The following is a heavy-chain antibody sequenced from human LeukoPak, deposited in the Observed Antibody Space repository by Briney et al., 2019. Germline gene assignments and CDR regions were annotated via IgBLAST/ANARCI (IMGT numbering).Heavy chain of an antibody. Sequence: GESLQISCQGSGCIFTSYWIGRVRQVPGKGLEWMGVIYPGDSDTRYSPSFRGQVTISADKSISTAYLQWSSLKASDTAMYYCARLVVVTAIPLYYFDYWGQGTLVTVSS. J-gene: IGHJ4*02. D-gene: IGHD2-21*02. CDR1: GCIFTSYW. V-gene: IGHV5-51*01. CDR3: ARLVVVTAIPLYYFDY. CDR2: IYPGDSDT.